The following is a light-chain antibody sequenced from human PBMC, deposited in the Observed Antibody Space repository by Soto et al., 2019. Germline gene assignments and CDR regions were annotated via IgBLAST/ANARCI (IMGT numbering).Light chain of an antibody. CDR3: SSYTSSSTRV. V-gene: IGLV2-14*01. J-gene: IGLJ1*01. CDR2: DVS. CDR1: SSDVGGYNY. Sequence: QSALTQPVSVSGSPGQSITISCTGTSSDVGGYNYVSWYQQHPDKAPKLMIYDVSNRPSGVSNRFSGSKSGNTASLTISGLQAEDEADYYCSSYTSSSTRVFGTGTKVTVL.